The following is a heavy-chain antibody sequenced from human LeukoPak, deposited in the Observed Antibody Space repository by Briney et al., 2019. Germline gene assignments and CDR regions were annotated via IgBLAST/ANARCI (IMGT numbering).Heavy chain of an antibody. CDR2: ISWNSGSI. CDR1: GFTFDDYA. Sequence: PGRSLRLSCAASGFTFDDYAMHWVRQAPGKGLEWVSGISWNSGSIGYADSVKGRFTISRDNAKNSLYLQMNSLRAGDTALYYCAKETDAFDIWGQGTMVTVSS. V-gene: IGHV3-9*01. J-gene: IGHJ3*02. CDR3: AKETDAFDI.